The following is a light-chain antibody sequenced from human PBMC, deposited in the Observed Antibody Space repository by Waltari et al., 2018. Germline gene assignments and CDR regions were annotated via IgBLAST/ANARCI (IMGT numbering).Light chain of an antibody. V-gene: IGKV3-15*01. J-gene: IGKJ3*01. CDR3: QEYNNWPLFT. Sequence: EIVMTQSPATLSVFPGERATLSCRASQSIRSNLAWYQHKPGQAPRLLIYGASTRATGIPARFSGSGSGTEFTLTISSLQSEDFAVYYCQEYNNWPLFTFGPGTKVDIK. CDR1: QSIRSN. CDR2: GAS.